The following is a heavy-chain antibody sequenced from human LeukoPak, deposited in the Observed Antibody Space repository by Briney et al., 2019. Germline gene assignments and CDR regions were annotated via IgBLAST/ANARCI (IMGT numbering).Heavy chain of an antibody. J-gene: IGHJ4*02. CDR2: TSFDGGAT. CDR1: GFTFSNYA. V-gene: IGHV3-23*01. Sequence: GGSLRLSCAASGFTFSNYAMSWVRQAPGKGLEWVSSTSFDGGATYYADSVKGGFTFSRDNSKNTMYLQMSSLRGEDTAVYYCATITAASASGYWGQGTLVTVSS. D-gene: IGHD6-13*01. CDR3: ATITAASASGY.